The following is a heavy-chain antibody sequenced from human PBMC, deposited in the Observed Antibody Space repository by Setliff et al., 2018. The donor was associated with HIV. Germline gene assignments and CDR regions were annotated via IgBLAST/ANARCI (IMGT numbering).Heavy chain of an antibody. CDR1: GFTFSSYS. D-gene: IGHD6-6*01. V-gene: IGHV3-21*01. J-gene: IGHJ4*02. CDR3: ARAPAARGIDH. CDR2: ISSSSSYI. Sequence: GGSLRLSCAASGFTFSSYSMNWVRQAQGKGLEWVSSISSSSSYIYYADSVKGRFTISRDNAKNSLYLQMDSLSAEDAAVYYCARAPAARGIDHWGQGTLVTVSS.